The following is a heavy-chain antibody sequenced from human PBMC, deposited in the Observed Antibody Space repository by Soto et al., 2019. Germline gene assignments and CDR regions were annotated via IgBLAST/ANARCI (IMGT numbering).Heavy chain of an antibody. CDR3: ARDGGAY. CDR2: IAYDGSNK. Sequence: QVQLVESGGDVVQPGTSLRISCEASGFTFGTYPMHWVRQAPGKGLEWVAVIAYDGSNKYYADSLKGRFTISRDNAKNSLYLQMNNLRPEDTAWYHCARDGGAYWGQGTLVIVSS. V-gene: IGHV3-30-3*01. CDR1: GFTFGTYP. J-gene: IGHJ4*02. D-gene: IGHD3-16*01.